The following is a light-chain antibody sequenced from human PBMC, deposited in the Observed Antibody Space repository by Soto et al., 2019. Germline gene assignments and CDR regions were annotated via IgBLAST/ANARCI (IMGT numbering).Light chain of an antibody. Sequence: HSVLTQPPSVSGAPGQRVTISCSGTSSIIGAGYEVHWYHQLPGTAPKLVVSGNGNRPSGVPDRLSASKSGTSASLAITGLQDEDEADYYCQSYESSMSGSYVFGTGTKVTVL. CDR3: QSYESSMSGSYV. V-gene: IGLV1-40*01. CDR1: SSIIGAGYE. J-gene: IGLJ1*01. CDR2: GNG.